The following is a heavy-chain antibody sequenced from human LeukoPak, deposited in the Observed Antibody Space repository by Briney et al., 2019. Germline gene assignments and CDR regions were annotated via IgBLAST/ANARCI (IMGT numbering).Heavy chain of an antibody. CDR3: AGRDYYDSSGHFDY. V-gene: IGHV3-30-3*01. CDR2: ISYDGSNK. J-gene: IGHJ4*02. Sequence: GGSLRLSCAASGFTFSSYAMHWVRQAPGKGLEWVAVISYDGSNKYYADSVKGRFTISRDNSKNTLYLQMNSLRAEDTAVYYCAGRDYYDSSGHFDYRGQGTLVTVSS. CDR1: GFTFSSYA. D-gene: IGHD3-22*01.